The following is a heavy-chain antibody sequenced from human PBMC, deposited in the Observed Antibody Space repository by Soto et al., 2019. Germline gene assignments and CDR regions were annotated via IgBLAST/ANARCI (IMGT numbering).Heavy chain of an antibody. D-gene: IGHD3-10*01. V-gene: IGHV3-23*01. CDR1: GFTFSSYA. Sequence: GGSLRLSCAASGFTFSSYAMSWVRQAPGKGLEWVSAISGSGGSTYYADSVKGRFTISRDNSKNTPYLQMNSLRAEDTAVYYCAKDFYGSGSYSSDYYYGMDVWGQGTTVTVSS. CDR2: ISGSGGST. J-gene: IGHJ6*02. CDR3: AKDFYGSGSYSSDYYYGMDV.